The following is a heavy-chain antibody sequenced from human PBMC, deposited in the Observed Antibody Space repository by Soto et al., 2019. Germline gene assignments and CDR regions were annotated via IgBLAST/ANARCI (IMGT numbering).Heavy chain of an antibody. CDR1: GYTFTSYA. J-gene: IGHJ6*02. CDR3: ASSTYYYDSSGYCNWIPNYHYGMYF. Sequence: ASVKVSCKASGYTFTSYAMHWVRQAPGQRLEWMGWINAGNGNTKYSQKFQGRVTITRDTSASTAYMELSSLRSEDTAVYYCASSTYYYDSSGYCNWIPNYHYGMYFCSQGTSVTVS. CDR2: INAGNGNT. D-gene: IGHD3-22*01. V-gene: IGHV1-3*01.